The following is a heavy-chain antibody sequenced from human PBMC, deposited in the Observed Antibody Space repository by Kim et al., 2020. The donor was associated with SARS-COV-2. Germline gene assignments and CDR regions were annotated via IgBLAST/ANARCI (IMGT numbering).Heavy chain of an antibody. J-gene: IGHJ4*02. Sequence: GGSLRLSCAASGFTFSSYGMHWVRQAPGKGLEWVAVISYDGSNKYYADSVKGRFTISRDNSKNTLYLQMNSLRAEETAVYYCAKDLGFSSDGRNYWGQGTLVTVSS. CDR2: ISYDGSNK. CDR1: GFTFSSYG. V-gene: IGHV3-30*18. D-gene: IGHD6-19*01. CDR3: AKDLGFSSDGRNY.